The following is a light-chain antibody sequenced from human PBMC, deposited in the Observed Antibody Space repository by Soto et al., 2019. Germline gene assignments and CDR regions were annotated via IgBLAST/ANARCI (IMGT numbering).Light chain of an antibody. CDR1: SGHSSNA. J-gene: IGLJ2*01. CDR2: LNSDGSH. V-gene: IGLV4-69*01. Sequence: QPVLTQSPSASASLGASVKLTCTLSSGHSSNAIAWHQQQPEKGPRYLMKLNSDGSHSKGDGIPDRFSGSSSGAERYLTISSLQSEDEAEYYCQTWGTGIVVFGGGTKLTVL. CDR3: QTWGTGIVV.